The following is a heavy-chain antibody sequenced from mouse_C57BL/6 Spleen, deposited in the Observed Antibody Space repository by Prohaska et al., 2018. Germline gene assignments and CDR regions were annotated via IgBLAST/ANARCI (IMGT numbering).Heavy chain of an antibody. J-gene: IGHJ2*01. D-gene: IGHD1-1*01. Sequence: HGKSLEWIGDINPNNGGTSYHQKFKGNATLTVDKSSSTAYMELRSLTSEDSAVYYCARSPPYYGSSYCYFDYWGQGTTLTVSS. CDR3: ARSPPYYGSSYCYFDY. CDR2: INPNNGGT. V-gene: IGHV1-26*01.